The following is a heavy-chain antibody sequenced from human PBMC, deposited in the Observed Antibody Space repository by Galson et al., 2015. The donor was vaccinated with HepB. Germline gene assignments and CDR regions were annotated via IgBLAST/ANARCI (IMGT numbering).Heavy chain of an antibody. Sequence: SLRLSCAASGFAFSTYPMGWYRQAPGKGLEWVSAISPSGVTTFDADSVKGRLTISRDNSKNTLYVQMNSLRAEDTAVYYCAREYYYDDTGYYYDAFDIWGQGTMVTVSS. CDR2: ISPSGVTT. CDR1: GFAFSTYP. V-gene: IGHV3-23*01. CDR3: AREYYYDDTGYYYDAFDI. J-gene: IGHJ3*02. D-gene: IGHD3-22*01.